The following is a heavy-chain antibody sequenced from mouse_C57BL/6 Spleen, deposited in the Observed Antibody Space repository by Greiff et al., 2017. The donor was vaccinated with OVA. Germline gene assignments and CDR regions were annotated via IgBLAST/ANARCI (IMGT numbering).Heavy chain of an antibody. CDR2: IDPSDSYT. Sequence: QVQLQQPGAELVKPGASVKLSCKASGYTFTSYWMQWVKQRPGQGLEWIGEIDPSDSYTNYNQKFKGQATLTVDTSSSTAYMQLSSLTSEDSAGYYCARGFITTVDDYFDDWGQGTTLTVSS. CDR3: ARGFITTVDDYFDD. CDR1: GYTFTSYW. J-gene: IGHJ2*01. D-gene: IGHD1-1*01. V-gene: IGHV1-50*01.